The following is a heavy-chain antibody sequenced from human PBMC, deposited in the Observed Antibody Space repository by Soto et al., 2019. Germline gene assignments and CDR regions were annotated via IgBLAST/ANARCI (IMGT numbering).Heavy chain of an antibody. J-gene: IGHJ4*02. Sequence: PGGSLRLSCAASGFTFSSYSMNWVRQAPGKGLEWVSYISSSSSTIYYADSVKGRFTISRDNAKNSLYLQMNSLRAEDTAVYYCARDASRITMVRGVIFFYWGQGTLVTVSS. V-gene: IGHV3-48*01. CDR1: GFTFSSYS. CDR2: ISSSSSTI. CDR3: ARDASRITMVRGVIFFY. D-gene: IGHD3-10*01.